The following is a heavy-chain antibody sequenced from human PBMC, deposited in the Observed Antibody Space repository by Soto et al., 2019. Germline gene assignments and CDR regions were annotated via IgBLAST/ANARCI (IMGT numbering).Heavy chain of an antibody. D-gene: IGHD2-2*01. CDR3: ATRRYQLDYYYYMDV. CDR2: INAGNGNT. V-gene: IGHV1-3*01. Sequence: ASVKVSCKASGYTFTSYAMHWVRQAPGQRLEWMGWINAGNGNTKYSQKFQGRVTITRDTSASTAYMELSSLRSEDTAVYYCATRRYQLDYYYYMDVWGKGTTVTVSS. J-gene: IGHJ6*03. CDR1: GYTFTSYA.